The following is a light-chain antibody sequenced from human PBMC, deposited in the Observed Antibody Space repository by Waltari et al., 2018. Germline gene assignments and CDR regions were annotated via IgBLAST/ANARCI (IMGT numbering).Light chain of an antibody. V-gene: IGKV3-20*01. CDR3: QQYGSSPWT. CDR2: GAS. Sequence: EIVLTQSPGTLSLSPGERATLPCRASQGVYSSNLAWYPQKPGQAPRLLIYGASSRATGIPDRFSGSGSGTDFTLTISRLEPEDFAVYYCQQYGSSPWTFGQGTKVEIK. CDR1: QGVYSSN. J-gene: IGKJ1*01.